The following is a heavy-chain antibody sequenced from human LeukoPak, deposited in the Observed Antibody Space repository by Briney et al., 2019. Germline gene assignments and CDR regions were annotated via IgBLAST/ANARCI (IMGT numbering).Heavy chain of an antibody. D-gene: IGHD1-1*01. V-gene: IGHV3-48*03. CDR2: ISSSAYTI. CDR3: GRVWNGRTFIDY. Sequence: PGGSLRLSCAASGFTFSNYEMNWVRQAPGKGLEWVSYISSSAYTIYYADSVKGRFTISRDNTKNSLYLQMNGLRDEDTAVYYCGRVWNGRTFIDYWGQGTLVTVSA. CDR1: GFTFSNYE. J-gene: IGHJ4*02.